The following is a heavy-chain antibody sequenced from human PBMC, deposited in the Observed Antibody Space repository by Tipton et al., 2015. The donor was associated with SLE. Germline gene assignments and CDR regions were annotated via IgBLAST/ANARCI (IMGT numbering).Heavy chain of an antibody. J-gene: IGHJ4*02. Sequence: QLVQSGVEVKKPGASVKVSCKASGYNFTKYSINWVRQAPGQRLEWMGWISGYNGNTNYAQKVQGRITMTTDSSTNTAYMELRSLRSDDTAVYYCARSYYGSRHYYTHADHWGQGTQVTVSS. CDR3: ARSYYGSRHYYTHADH. CDR2: ISGYNGNT. V-gene: IGHV1-18*01. CDR1: GYNFTKYS. D-gene: IGHD3-10*01.